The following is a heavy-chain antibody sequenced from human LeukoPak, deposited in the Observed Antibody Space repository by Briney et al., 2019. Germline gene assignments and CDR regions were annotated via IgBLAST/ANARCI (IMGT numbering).Heavy chain of an antibody. CDR2: INPNSGGT. CDR3: ARDIVRGVRSPDY. V-gene: IGHV1-2*02. D-gene: IGHD3-10*01. CDR1: GYTLTGYY. J-gene: IGHJ4*02. Sequence: ASVKVSCKSSGYTLTGYYIHWVRQAPAQGLEWMGWINPNSGGTNYAQKFQGRVNMTRDTSISTDYMELSRLRSDDTAVYYCARDIVRGVRSPDYWGQGTLVTVSS.